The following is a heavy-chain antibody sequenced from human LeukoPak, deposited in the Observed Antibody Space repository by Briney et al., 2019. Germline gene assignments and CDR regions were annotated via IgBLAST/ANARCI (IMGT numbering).Heavy chain of an antibody. CDR1: GGSISSYY. D-gene: IGHD4-11*01. CDR3: ARELQKWDAFDI. CDR2: IYTSGST. V-gene: IGHV4-4*07. Sequence: SETLSLTCTVSGGSISSYYWSWIRQPAGKGLEWIGHIYTSGSTNYNPSLKSRVTMSVDTSKNQFSLKLSSVTAADTAVYYCARELQKWDAFDIWGQGTMVTVSS. J-gene: IGHJ3*02.